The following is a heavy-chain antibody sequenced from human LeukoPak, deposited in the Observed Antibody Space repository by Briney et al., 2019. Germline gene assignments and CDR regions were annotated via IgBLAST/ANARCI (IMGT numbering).Heavy chain of an antibody. D-gene: IGHD3-10*01. CDR3: STDSGRSYFYFDF. CDR2: IRPETGEP. Sequence: ASVKVSCKISGFGLSVLSIHWMRQAPGKGLEWVGGIRPETGEPIFAQKFRGRVTITEDTFTDTGYLELRGLTSEDTAVYYCSTDSGRSYFYFDFWGQGTLVTVAS. J-gene: IGHJ4*02. V-gene: IGHV1-24*01. CDR1: GFGLSVLS.